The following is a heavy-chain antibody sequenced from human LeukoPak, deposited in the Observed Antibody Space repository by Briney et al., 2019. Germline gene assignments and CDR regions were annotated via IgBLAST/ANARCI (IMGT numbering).Heavy chain of an antibody. CDR1: GFTFTNHW. CDR2: IREDGSET. V-gene: IGHV3-7*01. CDR3: ARDYRGGWNDY. D-gene: IGHD1-26*01. J-gene: IGHJ4*02. Sequence: PGGSLRLSCVATGFTFTNHWMSWVRQTIGKGLECVAKIREDGSETHYVESVKGRFTISRDNARNSLFLQMNNLRAEDTAVYYCARDYRGGWNDYWGQGTLVTVSS.